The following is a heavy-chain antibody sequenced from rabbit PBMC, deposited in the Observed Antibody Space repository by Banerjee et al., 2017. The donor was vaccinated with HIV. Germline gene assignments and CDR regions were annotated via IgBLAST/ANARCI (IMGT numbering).Heavy chain of an antibody. CDR2: INTSSGNT. D-gene: IGHD6-1*01. CDR3: ARGVGYSDDGYAL. J-gene: IGHJ4*01. CDR1: AFSFSNKYV. Sequence: QEQLEESGGDLVKPEGSLTLTCTASAFSFSNKYVMCWVRQAPGKGLEWIACINTSSGNTVFASWAKGRFTISKTSSPTVTLQMTSLTAADTATYFCARGVGYSDDGYALWGQGTLVTVS. V-gene: IGHV1S45*01.